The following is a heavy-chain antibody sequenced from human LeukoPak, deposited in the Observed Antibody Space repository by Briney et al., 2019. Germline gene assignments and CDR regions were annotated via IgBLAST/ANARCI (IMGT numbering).Heavy chain of an antibody. CDR2: ISGSGGST. D-gene: IGHD6-19*01. Sequence: GGSLRLSCAASGFTFSSYAMNWVRHAPGKGLEWVSTISGSGGSTYSADSVRGRFTISRDNSKNTLYLQMNSLRAEDTAVYYCAKLAVADYYYYGMDVWGQGTTVTVSS. CDR3: AKLAVADYYYYGMDV. J-gene: IGHJ6*02. V-gene: IGHV3-23*01. CDR1: GFTFSSYA.